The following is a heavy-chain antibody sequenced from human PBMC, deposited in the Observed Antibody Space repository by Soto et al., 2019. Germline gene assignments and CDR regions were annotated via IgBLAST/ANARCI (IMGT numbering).Heavy chain of an antibody. Sequence: GGSLRLSCVASGYNFGSYALMWVRQSPEKGLEWISTIGGGGIGSYYADSVKGRFTISRDNSKNTLYLQMNSLRAEDTGVYYCAKDPRLELRGVDSWGQGTQVTVSS. CDR1: GYNFGSYA. V-gene: IGHV3-23*01. CDR3: AKDPRLELRGVDS. J-gene: IGHJ4*02. CDR2: IGGGGIGS. D-gene: IGHD1-7*01.